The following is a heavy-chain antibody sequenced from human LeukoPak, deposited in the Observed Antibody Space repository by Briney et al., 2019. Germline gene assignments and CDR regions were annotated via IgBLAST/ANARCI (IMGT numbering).Heavy chain of an antibody. Sequence: GGSLRLSCAASGFTFSDYYMSWIRQAPGKGLEWVSYIGSSGSTIYYADSVKGRFTISRDNAKNSLYLQMNSLRAEDTAVYYCARDRTAAAGRTAYVWGQGTLVTVSS. CDR2: IGSSGSTI. D-gene: IGHD6-13*01. CDR1: GFTFSDYY. CDR3: ARDRTAAAGRTAYV. J-gene: IGHJ4*02. V-gene: IGHV3-11*01.